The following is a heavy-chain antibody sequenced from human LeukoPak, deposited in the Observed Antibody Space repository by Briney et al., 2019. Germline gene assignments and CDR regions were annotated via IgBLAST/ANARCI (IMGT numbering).Heavy chain of an antibody. D-gene: IGHD3-3*01. CDR3: ARDIDRYYADY. J-gene: IGHJ4*02. V-gene: IGHV3-7*01. CDR2: IRQHGSEK. CDR1: GFTFSSFW. Sequence: PGGSLRLSCAASGFTFSSFWMTWVRQAPGKGLEWVANIRQHGSEKYYVDSVKGRFTISRDNAKNSLYLQMNSLRAEDTAVYYCARDIDRYYADYWGQGTLVTVSS.